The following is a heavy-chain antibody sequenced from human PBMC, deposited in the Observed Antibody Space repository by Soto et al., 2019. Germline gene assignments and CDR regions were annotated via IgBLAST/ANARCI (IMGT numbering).Heavy chain of an antibody. D-gene: IGHD3-3*01. CDR3: ARRRGVVQDGMDV. CDR2: IYYSGST. V-gene: IGHV4-39*01. J-gene: IGHJ6*02. CDR1: GGSIRSSSSY. Sequence: QLQLQESGPGLVKPSETLSLTCTVSGGSIRSSSSYWDWIRQPPGKGLEWIGSIYYSGSTYYNPSLKSRVIISMDKSKNQFSLNVSSVTAADTAVYYCARRRGVVQDGMDVWGQGTTVFVSS.